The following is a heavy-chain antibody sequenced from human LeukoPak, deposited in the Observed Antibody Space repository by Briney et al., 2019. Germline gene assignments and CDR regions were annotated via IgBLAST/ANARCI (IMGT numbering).Heavy chain of an antibody. CDR2: INHTGST. CDR3: ARGYYSSGWFDY. Sequence: SETLSLTCSVYGGSFSGYYWSWIRQTLGKGLEWIGEINHTGSTNYNPSLKSRVTISVDTSKNQFSLKLSSVTAADTAVYYCARGYYSSGWFDYWGQGTLVTVSS. J-gene: IGHJ4*02. CDR1: GGSFSGYY. V-gene: IGHV4-34*01. D-gene: IGHD6-19*01.